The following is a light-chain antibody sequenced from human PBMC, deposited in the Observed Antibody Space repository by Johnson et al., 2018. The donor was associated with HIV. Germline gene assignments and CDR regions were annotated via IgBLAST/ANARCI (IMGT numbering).Light chain of an antibody. J-gene: IGLJ1*01. V-gene: IGLV1-51*01. CDR3: GTWDSSLSAYV. Sequence: QSVLTQPPSVSAAPGQKVNISCSGSSSNIGNNYVSWYQQLPGTVPKLLIYDNNKRPSGIPDRFSGSKSGTSATLGITGLQTGDEADYYCGTWDSSLSAYVFGNGTKVNVL. CDR1: SSNIGNNY. CDR2: DNN.